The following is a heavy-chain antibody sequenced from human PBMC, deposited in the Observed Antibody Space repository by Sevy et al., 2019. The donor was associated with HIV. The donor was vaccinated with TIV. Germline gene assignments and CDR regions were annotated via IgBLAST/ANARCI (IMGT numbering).Heavy chain of an antibody. CDR3: ATTHPIKIVGATRGYYYFMDV. V-gene: IGHV1-24*01. J-gene: IGHJ6*03. CDR2: FDPEDGET. Sequence: ASVKVSCKVSGYTLTELSMHWVRQAPGEGLEWMGCFDPEDGETIDAQKFQGRVTMTENTSTDTAYMELSRLGYDDTAVYCCATTHPIKIVGATRGYYYFMDVWGKGSTVTVSS. CDR1: GYTLTELS. D-gene: IGHD1-26*01.